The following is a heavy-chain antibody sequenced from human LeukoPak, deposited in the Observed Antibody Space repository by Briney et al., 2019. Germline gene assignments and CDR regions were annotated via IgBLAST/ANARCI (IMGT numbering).Heavy chain of an antibody. CDR3: ARWGDDFWCTKTEDY. J-gene: IGHJ4*02. Sequence: GGSLRLSCAASGFIFSSYAMSWVRQGPGMGLESVSAISASASHTYYADSVKGRFTISRDNSKKTVFLQMNSLRAEDTAIYYCARWGDDFWCTKTEDYWGQGTLVTVSS. CDR1: GFIFSSYA. D-gene: IGHD3-3*01. CDR2: ISASASHT. V-gene: IGHV3-23*01.